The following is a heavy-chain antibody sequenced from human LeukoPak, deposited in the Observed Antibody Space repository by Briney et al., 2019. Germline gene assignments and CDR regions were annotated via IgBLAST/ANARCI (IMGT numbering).Heavy chain of an antibody. CDR2: IYYSGTT. CDR1: GGSINSYY. Sequence: PSETLSLTCTVSGGSINSYYWSWIRQPPGKGLEWIGFIYYSGTTNYNPSLKSRVTISVDTSNNQFSLKLSSVTAADTAVCYCARESPACGGGSCYDYWGQGTLVTVSS. CDR3: ARESPACGGGSCYDY. D-gene: IGHD2-15*01. V-gene: IGHV4-59*01. J-gene: IGHJ4*02.